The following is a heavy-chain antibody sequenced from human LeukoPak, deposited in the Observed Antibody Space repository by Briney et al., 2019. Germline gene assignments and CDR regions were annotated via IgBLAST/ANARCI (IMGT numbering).Heavy chain of an antibody. CDR3: ARVAGGFGVVIQYYFDY. D-gene: IGHD3-3*01. J-gene: IGHJ4*02. CDR2: IYSGGST. Sequence: GGSLRLSCAASGFTVSSNYMSWVRQAPGKGLEWVSVIYSGGSTYYADSVKGRFTISRENSKNTLYLQMNSLRAEDTAVYYCARVAGGFGVVIQYYFDYWGQGTLVTVSS. CDR1: GFTVSSNY. V-gene: IGHV3-53*01.